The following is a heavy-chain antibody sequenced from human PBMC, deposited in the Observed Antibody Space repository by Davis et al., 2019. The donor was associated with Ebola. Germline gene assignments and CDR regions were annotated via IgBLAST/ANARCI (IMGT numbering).Heavy chain of an antibody. CDR2: IYSGCST. CDR1: WFSVSKNY. CDR3: ARDGNKEYYGMDV. Sequence: GESLKISCAASWFSVSKNYMSWVRQAPGKGLEWVSVIYSGCSTYYADSVKGRFTISRDNSKNTLYLQMNSLRAEDTAVYYCARDGNKEYYGMDVWGQGTTVTVSS. D-gene: IGHD1/OR15-1a*01. J-gene: IGHJ6*02. V-gene: IGHV3-53*01.